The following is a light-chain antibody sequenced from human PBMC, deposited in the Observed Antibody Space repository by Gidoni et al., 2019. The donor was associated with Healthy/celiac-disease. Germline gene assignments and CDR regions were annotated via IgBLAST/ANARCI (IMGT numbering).Light chain of an antibody. Sequence: QSALTQPASVSGSPGQSITISCTGTSSDVGSYNLVSWYQQHPGKAPQLMIYEGSKRPSGVSTRFSGSKSGNTASLTISGLQAEDEADYYCCSYAGSSTSYVVFGGGTKLTVL. CDR2: EGS. V-gene: IGLV2-23*01. CDR1: SSDVGSYNL. J-gene: IGLJ2*01. CDR3: CSYAGSSTSYVV.